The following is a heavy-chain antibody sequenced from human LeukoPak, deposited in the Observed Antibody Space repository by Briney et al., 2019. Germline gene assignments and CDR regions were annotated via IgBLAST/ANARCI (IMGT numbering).Heavy chain of an antibody. V-gene: IGHV3-9*01. D-gene: IGHD1-7*01. CDR1: GFTFDDYA. CDR3: IKDLRLDLHFDTFDI. CDR2: ISWDGGIS. J-gene: IGHJ3*02. Sequence: GGSLRLSCAASGFTFDDYAMHWVRQTPGKGLEWVSSISWDGGISVYADSVKGRFTISRDNAKSSLYLEMSALTPDDTALYFCIKDLRLDLHFDTFDIWGQGTMVTASS.